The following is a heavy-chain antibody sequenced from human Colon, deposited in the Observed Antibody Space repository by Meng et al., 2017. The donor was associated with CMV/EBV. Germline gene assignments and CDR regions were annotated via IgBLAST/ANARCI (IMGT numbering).Heavy chain of an antibody. D-gene: IGHD2-15*01. CDR2: IYWDDDT. CDR3: VRRSYSGQDDY. CDR1: CYFFILYQAG. Sequence: QFTLQDYGTNMVDPTQVFPSTSIVSCYFFILYQAGGCWLRHPPGEAREWLGFIYWDDDTRYSPSQKTSLAITRDTAKNQVILTKTNMGPAHTATYFCVRRSYSGQDDYWGQGALVTVSS. J-gene: IGHJ4*02. V-gene: IGHV2-5*02.